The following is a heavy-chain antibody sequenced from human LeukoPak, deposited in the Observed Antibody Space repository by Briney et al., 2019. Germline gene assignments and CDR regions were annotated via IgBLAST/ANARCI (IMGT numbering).Heavy chain of an antibody. J-gene: IGHJ4*01. Sequence: GGSLRLSCAASGFTFSTYSMNWVRQAPGKGLEWVSYIGSGGSPIYYADSVKGRFTISRDNAKNSLYLQMNSLRDEDTALYYCARDGYYCIDYWGQGTLVTVSS. D-gene: IGHD3-22*01. CDR3: ARDGYYCIDY. V-gene: IGHV3-48*02. CDR1: GFTFSTYS. CDR2: IGSGGSPI.